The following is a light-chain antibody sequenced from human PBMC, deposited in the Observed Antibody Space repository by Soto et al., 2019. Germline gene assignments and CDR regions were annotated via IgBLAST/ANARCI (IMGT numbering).Light chain of an antibody. J-gene: IGLJ3*02. Sequence: QLVLTQPPSVSGAPGRRVTISCTGSSSNIGAGYDVHWYHQLPGTAPKLLIYGNNNRPSGVPDRFSGSRSGTSASLAITGLQAEDEADYYCQSYDSSLSVWVFGGGTKLTVL. CDR2: GNN. CDR1: SSNIGAGYD. V-gene: IGLV1-40*01. CDR3: QSYDSSLSVWV.